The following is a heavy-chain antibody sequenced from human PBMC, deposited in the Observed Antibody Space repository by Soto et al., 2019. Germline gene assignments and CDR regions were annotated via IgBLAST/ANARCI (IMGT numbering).Heavy chain of an antibody. Sequence: QVQLVQSGAEVKKPGASVKVSCKASGYTFTSYDINWVRQATGQGLEWMGWMNPNSGNTGYAQKVQGRVTMTRNTSISTAYMELSSLRSEDTAVYYWARGEDYIWGSYRYPLFDYWGQGTLVTVSS. CDR3: ARGEDYIWGSYRYPLFDY. V-gene: IGHV1-8*01. CDR2: MNPNSGNT. D-gene: IGHD3-16*02. J-gene: IGHJ4*02. CDR1: GYTFTSYD.